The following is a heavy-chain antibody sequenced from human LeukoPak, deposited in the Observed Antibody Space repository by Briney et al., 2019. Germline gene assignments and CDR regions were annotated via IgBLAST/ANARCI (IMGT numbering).Heavy chain of an antibody. D-gene: IGHD2-15*01. CDR3: AREEYCSGGSCYSGYSYYFDY. Sequence: SVKVSCKASGGTFSSYAISWVRQAPGQGLEWMGGIIPIFGTANYAQKFQGRVTIATDESTSTAYMELSSLRSEDAAVYYCAREEYCSGGSCYSGYSYYFDYWGQGTLVTVSS. CDR1: GGTFSSYA. CDR2: IIPIFGTA. J-gene: IGHJ4*02. V-gene: IGHV1-69*05.